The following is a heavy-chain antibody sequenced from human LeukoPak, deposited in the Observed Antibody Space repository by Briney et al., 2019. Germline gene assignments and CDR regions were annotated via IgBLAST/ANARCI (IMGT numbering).Heavy chain of an antibody. D-gene: IGHD3-22*01. Sequence: GGSLRLSCAASGFTFSSYAMSWVRQAPGKGLEWVSAISGSGGSTYYADSVRGRFTISRDNSKNTLYLQMNSLRAEDTAVYYCASSSGYYYFDYWGQGTLVTVSS. J-gene: IGHJ4*02. CDR3: ASSSGYYYFDY. V-gene: IGHV3-23*01. CDR2: ISGSGGST. CDR1: GFTFSSYA.